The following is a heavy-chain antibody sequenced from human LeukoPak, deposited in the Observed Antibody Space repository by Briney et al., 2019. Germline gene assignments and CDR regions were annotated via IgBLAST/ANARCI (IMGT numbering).Heavy chain of an antibody. D-gene: IGHD3-3*01. Sequence: SETLSLTCTVSGGSISSYYWSCIRQPAGKGLEWIWRIYTSGSTTYNPSLKSRVTMSVDTSKNQFSLKLSSVTAADTAVYYCARAGGGYDFWSGYRRQDWFDPWGQGTLVTVSS. CDR1: GGSISSYY. V-gene: IGHV4-4*07. J-gene: IGHJ5*02. CDR2: IYTSGST. CDR3: ARAGGGYDFWSGYRRQDWFDP.